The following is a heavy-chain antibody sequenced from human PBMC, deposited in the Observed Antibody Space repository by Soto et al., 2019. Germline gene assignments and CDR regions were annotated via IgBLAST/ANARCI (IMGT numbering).Heavy chain of an antibody. D-gene: IGHD3-10*01. CDR3: AVYYYYGSGRDY. CDR2: ISWNSGSI. Sequence: EVQLVESGGGLVQPGRSLRLSCAASGFTFDDYAMHWVRQAPGKGLEWVSGISWNSGSIGYADSVKGRFTISRDNAKNSLYLQMNSLRAEDTALYYCAVYYYYGSGRDYWGQGTLVTVSS. CDR1: GFTFDDYA. V-gene: IGHV3-9*01. J-gene: IGHJ4*02.